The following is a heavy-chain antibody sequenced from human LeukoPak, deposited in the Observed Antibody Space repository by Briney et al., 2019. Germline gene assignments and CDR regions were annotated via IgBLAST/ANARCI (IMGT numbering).Heavy chain of an antibody. CDR2: FFPGDSDT. CDR1: GYSSTSYW. Sequence: GESLNTSCKASGYSSTSYWSGWLGQLHGKGRDWLGIFFPGDSDTTYSPSFQGQVTSSADKSISTAYLQWSSLKASDTAMYYCARLLYGGNSHFDYWGQGTLVTVSS. CDR3: ARLLYGGNSHFDY. D-gene: IGHD4-23*01. J-gene: IGHJ4*02. V-gene: IGHV5-51*01.